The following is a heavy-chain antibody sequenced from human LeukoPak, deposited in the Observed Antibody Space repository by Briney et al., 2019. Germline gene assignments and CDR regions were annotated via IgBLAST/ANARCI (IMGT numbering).Heavy chain of an antibody. CDR3: ARTDSSGWYGDY. CDR2: INPNSGGT. V-gene: IGHV1-2*02. CDR1: GYTFTGYY. D-gene: IGHD6-19*01. Sequence: ASVEVSCKASGYTFTGYYMHWVRQAPGQGLEWMGWINPNSGGTNYAQKFQGRVTMTRDTSISTAYMELSRLRSDDTAVYYCARTDSSGWYGDYWGQGTLVTVSS. J-gene: IGHJ4*02.